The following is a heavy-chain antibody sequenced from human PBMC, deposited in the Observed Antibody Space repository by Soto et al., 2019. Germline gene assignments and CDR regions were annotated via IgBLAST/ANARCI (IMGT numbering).Heavy chain of an antibody. D-gene: IGHD1-26*01. Sequence: QVQLVQSGAEVKKPGASVKVSCEASGGTFNTYTINWVRQAPGRGLEWVGQFVPMYDAVNYAENFQGRVTITADKSTKTAYMELTSLRSEDTARYFCASWRSYSGSYCFDYWGQGTLVTVSS. CDR2: FVPMYDAV. J-gene: IGHJ4*02. CDR1: GGTFNTYT. V-gene: IGHV1-69*06. CDR3: ASWRSYSGSYCFDY.